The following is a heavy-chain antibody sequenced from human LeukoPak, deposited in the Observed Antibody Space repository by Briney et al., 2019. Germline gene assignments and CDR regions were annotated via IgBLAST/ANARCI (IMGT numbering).Heavy chain of an antibody. J-gene: IGHJ5*02. Sequence: SQTLSLTSTVSGGSTCSHYWGWIRQPAGKGLEWIGRISPSGTTHYNPSLGSRVTMSVDTSNNYFSLRLSSVTAADTAVYYCARDFYASGFYFWFDPWGEGIPVTVSS. D-gene: IGHD2/OR15-2a*01. CDR2: ISPSGTT. CDR3: ARDFYASGFYFWFDP. CDR1: GGSTCSHY. V-gene: IGHV4-4*07.